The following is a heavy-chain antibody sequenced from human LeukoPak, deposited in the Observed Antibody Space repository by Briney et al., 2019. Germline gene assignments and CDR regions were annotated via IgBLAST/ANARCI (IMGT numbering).Heavy chain of an antibody. CDR3: AKSYYDFWSGYYQTFDY. CDR1: GLTFSSYG. CDR2: IRYDGSNK. J-gene: IGHJ4*02. V-gene: IGHV3-30*02. D-gene: IGHD3-3*01. Sequence: PGGSLRLSCAASGLTFSSYGMHWVRQAPGKGLEWVAFIRYDGSNKYYADSVKGRFTISRDNSKNTLYLQMNSLRAEDTAVYYCAKSYYDFWSGYYQTFDYWGQGTLVTVSS.